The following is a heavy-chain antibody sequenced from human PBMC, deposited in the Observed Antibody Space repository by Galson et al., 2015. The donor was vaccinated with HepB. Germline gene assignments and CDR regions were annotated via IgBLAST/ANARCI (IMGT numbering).Heavy chain of an antibody. D-gene: IGHD3-10*01. CDR1: GFTFSNAW. Sequence: SLRLSCAASGFTFSNAWMSWVRQAPGKGLEWVGRIKSKTDGGTTDYAAPVKGRFTISRDDSKNTLYLQMNSLKTEDTAVYYCTTSPAPPYYGSGSYYKGIDYLDVWGQGTTVTVSS. V-gene: IGHV3-15*01. CDR3: TTSPAPPYYGSGSYYKGIDYLDV. CDR2: IKSKTDGGTT. J-gene: IGHJ6*02.